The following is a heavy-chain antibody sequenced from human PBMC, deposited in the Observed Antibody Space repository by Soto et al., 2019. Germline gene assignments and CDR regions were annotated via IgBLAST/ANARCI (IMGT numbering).Heavy chain of an antibody. Sequence: GASVKVSCKASGGTFSSYAISWVRQAPGQGLEWMGGIIPIFGTANYAQKFQGRVTITEDESTSTAYMELSSLRSEDTAVYYCARGEAARSYYYYYYGMDVWGQGTTVTVSS. CDR1: GGTFSSYA. D-gene: IGHD6-6*01. CDR2: IIPIFGTA. CDR3: ARGEAARSYYYYYYGMDV. V-gene: IGHV1-69*13. J-gene: IGHJ6*02.